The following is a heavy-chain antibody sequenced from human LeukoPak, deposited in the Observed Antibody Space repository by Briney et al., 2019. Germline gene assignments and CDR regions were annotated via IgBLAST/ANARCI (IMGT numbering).Heavy chain of an antibody. Sequence: GSLRLSCAASGFIFSDYYMSWIRQAPGKGLEWVSYISSSGSTMYYTDSVKGRFTISRDNAKDSLYLQMNSLRAEDTAVYYCARDHNEVPAAITAYWGQGTLVTVSS. CDR3: ARDHNEVPAAITAY. CDR2: ISSSGSTM. V-gene: IGHV3-11*01. J-gene: IGHJ4*02. D-gene: IGHD2-2*01. CDR1: GFIFSDYY.